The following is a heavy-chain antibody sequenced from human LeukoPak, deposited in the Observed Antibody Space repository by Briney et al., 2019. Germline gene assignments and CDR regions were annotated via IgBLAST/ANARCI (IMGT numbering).Heavy chain of an antibody. Sequence: SVKVSCKASGGTFSSYAISWVRQAPGQGLEWMGGIIPIFGTANYAQKFQGRVTITADESTSTAYMELSSLRSEDTAVYYCARGPGPVYCSSTSCYGWGQGTLVTVSS. D-gene: IGHD2-2*01. CDR2: IIPIFGTA. V-gene: IGHV1-69*13. CDR1: GGTFSSYA. CDR3: ARGPGPVYCSSTSCYG. J-gene: IGHJ4*02.